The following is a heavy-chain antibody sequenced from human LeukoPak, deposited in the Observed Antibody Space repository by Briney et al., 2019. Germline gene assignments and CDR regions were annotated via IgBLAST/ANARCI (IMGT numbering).Heavy chain of an antibody. J-gene: IGHJ5*02. Sequence: SETLSLTCTVSGGSIRRYYWSWIRQPPGKGLGWIGYMYYSGSTNYNPSLKSRVTISVDTSKNQFSLKLSSVTAADTAVYYCARDRGDYSGSGGYNWFDPWGQGTLVTVSS. CDR2: MYYSGST. D-gene: IGHD3-10*01. CDR3: ARDRGDYSGSGGYNWFDP. CDR1: GGSIRRYY. V-gene: IGHV4-59*01.